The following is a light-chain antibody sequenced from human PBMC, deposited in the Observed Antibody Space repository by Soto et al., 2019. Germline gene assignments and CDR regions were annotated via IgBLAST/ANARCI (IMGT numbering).Light chain of an antibody. J-gene: IGLJ2*01. CDR2: EVT. Sequence: QSALTQPASVSGSPGQSITISCTGTSSDVGGYNYVSWYQQHPGEAPKLIIYEVTKRPSGVPDRFSGSKSGNTASLTVSGLQAEDEAYYYCSSYAGSNKGVFGGGTKLTVL. V-gene: IGLV2-8*01. CDR3: SSYAGSNKGV. CDR1: SSDVGGYNY.